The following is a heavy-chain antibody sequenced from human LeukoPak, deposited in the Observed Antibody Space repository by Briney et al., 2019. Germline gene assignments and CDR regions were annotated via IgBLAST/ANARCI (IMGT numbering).Heavy chain of an antibody. CDR3: ARDSETETGWYYYGMDV. D-gene: IGHD1-1*01. J-gene: IGHJ6*02. CDR1: AFIISSNY. Sequence: PGGSLRLSCSASAFIISSNYMNWVRQAPGKELEWIAVLYSGGSAYSAYSVKGRFTISRDNSKNTLYLQIYSLRAEDTAIYYCARDSETETGWYYYGMDVWGQGTTVTVSS. CDR2: LYSGGSA. V-gene: IGHV3-53*01.